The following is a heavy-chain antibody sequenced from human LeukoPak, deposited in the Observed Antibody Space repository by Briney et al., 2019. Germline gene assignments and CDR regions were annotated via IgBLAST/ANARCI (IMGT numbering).Heavy chain of an antibody. CDR1: GFTFSSYW. D-gene: IGHD6-19*01. Sequence: GGSLRLSCVASGFTFSSYWMHWVRQDPRKGLVWVSRINGDGRNINYADSVRGRFTISRDNAKNTLYLQMNSLRAEDTAVYYCAREASSSGWCYLDYWGQGTLVTVSS. V-gene: IGHV3-74*01. CDR3: AREASSSGWCYLDY. J-gene: IGHJ4*02. CDR2: INGDGRNI.